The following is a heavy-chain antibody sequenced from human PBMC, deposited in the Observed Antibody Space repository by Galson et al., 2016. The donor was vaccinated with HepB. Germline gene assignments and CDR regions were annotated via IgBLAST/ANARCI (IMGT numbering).Heavy chain of an antibody. J-gene: IGHJ6*02. CDR3: GRRRGYSYGRYGMDV. CDR2: ITPVFGTT. Sequence: SVKVSCKASGDAFSSYIISWVRQAPGQGLEWVGGITPVFGTTSYSQKFQGRVTMTADQVTTTAYMELSSLRPDDTAVYYCGRRRGYSYGRYGMDVWGQGTTVTV. CDR1: GDAFSSYI. D-gene: IGHD5-18*01. V-gene: IGHV1-69*13.